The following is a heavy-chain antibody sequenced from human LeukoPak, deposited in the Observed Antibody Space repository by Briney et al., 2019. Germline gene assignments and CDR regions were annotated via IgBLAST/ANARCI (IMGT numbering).Heavy chain of an antibody. V-gene: IGHV1-2*02. J-gene: IGHJ3*02. CDR3: ARPSCGGDCHHAFDI. Sequence: ASVKVSCKASGYTFTGYYMHWVRQAPGQGLEWMGWINPNSGGTTYAQKFQGRVTMTRDTSISTAYMELSRLRSDDTAVYYCARPSCGGDCHHAFDIWGQGTMVTVSS. CDR1: GYTFTGYY. D-gene: IGHD2-21*02. CDR2: INPNSGGT.